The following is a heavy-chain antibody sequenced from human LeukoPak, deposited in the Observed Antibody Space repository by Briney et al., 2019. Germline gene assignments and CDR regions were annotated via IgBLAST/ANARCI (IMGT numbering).Heavy chain of an antibody. V-gene: IGHV3-53*01. CDR3: ARATYSYGELLYGMDV. CDR1: GFTVNNNY. J-gene: IGHJ6*02. Sequence: GGSLRLSCAASGFTVNNNYMSWVRQAPGKGLEWVSVIYRGGSTYHADSVKGRFTISRDNSKNTLYLQMNSLRDEDTAVYYCARATYSYGELLYGMDVWGQGITVTVSS. D-gene: IGHD5-18*01. CDR2: IYRGGST.